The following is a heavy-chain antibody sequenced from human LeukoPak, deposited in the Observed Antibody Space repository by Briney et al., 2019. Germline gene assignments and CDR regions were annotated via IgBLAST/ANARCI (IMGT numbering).Heavy chain of an antibody. CDR2: IWYDGSNK. Sequence: GRSLRLSCAASGFTFSSYGMHWVRQAPIKGLEWVAVIWYDGSNKYYADSVKGRFTISRDNSKNTLYLQMNSLRAEDTTVYYCAREGPDTAMVTSSLDYWGQGTLVTVSS. V-gene: IGHV3-33*01. D-gene: IGHD5-18*01. CDR3: AREGPDTAMVTSSLDY. CDR1: GFTFSSYG. J-gene: IGHJ4*02.